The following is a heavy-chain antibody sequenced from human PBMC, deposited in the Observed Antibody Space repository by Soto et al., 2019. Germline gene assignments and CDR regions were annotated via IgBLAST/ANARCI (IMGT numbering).Heavy chain of an antibody. J-gene: IGHJ5*02. CDR3: ARDEEVNYYDSSGYPNWFDP. CDR1: GFTFSDYY. Sequence: GGSLRLSCAASGFTFSDYYMSWIRQAPGKGLEWVSYISSSGSTIYYADSVKGRFTISRDNAKNSLYLQMNSLRAEDTAVYYCARDEEVNYYDSSGYPNWFDPWGQGTPVTVPS. CDR2: ISSSGSTI. V-gene: IGHV3-11*01. D-gene: IGHD3-22*01.